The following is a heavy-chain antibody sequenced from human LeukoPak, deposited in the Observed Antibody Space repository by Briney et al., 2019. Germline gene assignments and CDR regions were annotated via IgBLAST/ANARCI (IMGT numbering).Heavy chain of an antibody. CDR3: ARGASSGYYDVGEREYYFDY. D-gene: IGHD3-22*01. CDR1: GGSFGDYY. J-gene: IGHJ4*02. V-gene: IGHV4-34*01. CDR2: INHSGST. Sequence: SETLSLTCTVYGGSFGDYYWSWVRQPPGKGLEWVGEINHSGSTNCNPSLKSRVFRSADTSKNLFSLMLSYVPAAEPAVYYCARGASSGYYDVGEREYYFDYWGQGTLVTVSS.